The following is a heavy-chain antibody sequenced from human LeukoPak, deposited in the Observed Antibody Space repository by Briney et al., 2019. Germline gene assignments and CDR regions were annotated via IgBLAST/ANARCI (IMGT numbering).Heavy chain of an antibody. J-gene: IGHJ4*02. CDR3: AREVVATITYSDY. Sequence: SETLSLTCAVSGYSISSGYYWGFIRQPPGKGLEWIGSIYHSGSTYYNPSLKSRVTISVGTSKNQFSLKLSSVTAADTAVYYCAREVVATITYSDYWGQGTLVTVSS. V-gene: IGHV4-38-2*02. D-gene: IGHD5-12*01. CDR2: IYHSGST. CDR1: GYSISSGYY.